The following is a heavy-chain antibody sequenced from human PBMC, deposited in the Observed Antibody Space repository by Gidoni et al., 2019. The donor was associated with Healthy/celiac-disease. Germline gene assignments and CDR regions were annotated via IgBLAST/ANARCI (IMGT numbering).Heavy chain of an antibody. CDR1: GFSLSTSGVG. Sequence: QITLKESGPTLVKPTQTLTLTCTFSGFSLSTSGVGVGWIRQPPGKALEWLALIYWNDDKRYSPSLKSRLTITKDTSKNQVVLTMTNMDPVDTATYYCAHRLDRTSGYSSGWYLAWFDPWGQGTLVTVSS. CDR2: IYWNDDK. D-gene: IGHD6-19*01. V-gene: IGHV2-5*01. J-gene: IGHJ5*02. CDR3: AHRLDRTSGYSSGWYLAWFDP.